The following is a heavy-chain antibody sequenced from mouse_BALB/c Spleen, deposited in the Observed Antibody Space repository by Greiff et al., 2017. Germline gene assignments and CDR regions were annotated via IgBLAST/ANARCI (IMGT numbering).Heavy chain of an antibody. Sequence: LQQPGSELVRPGASVKLSCKASGYTFTSYWMHWVKQRPGQGLEWIGNIYPGSGSTNYDEKFKSKATLTVDTSSSTAYMQLSSLTSEDSAVYYCTRSGYYGDYWGQGTTLTVSS. CDR1: GYTFTSYW. D-gene: IGHD1-1*01. CDR2: IYPGSGST. J-gene: IGHJ2*01. CDR3: TRSGYYGDY. V-gene: IGHV1S22*01.